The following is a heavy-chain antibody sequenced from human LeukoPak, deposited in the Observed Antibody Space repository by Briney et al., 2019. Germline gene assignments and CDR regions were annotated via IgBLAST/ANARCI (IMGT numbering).Heavy chain of an antibody. D-gene: IGHD2-21*01. CDR3: ARERHIASDSFDI. Sequence: SETLSLTRLVSGGSMCSYFWSCIRQPAGEGLEWIGRFYSSGNNNYNPSLRSRVTMSADTSKNQFSLELTSVPAAETAVYYCARERHIASDSFDIWGPGTLVTVSS. CDR1: GGSMCSYF. CDR2: FYSSGNN. V-gene: IGHV4-4*07. J-gene: IGHJ3*02.